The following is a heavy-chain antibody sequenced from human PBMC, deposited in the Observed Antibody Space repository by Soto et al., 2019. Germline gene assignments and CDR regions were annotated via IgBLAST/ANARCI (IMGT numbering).Heavy chain of an antibody. J-gene: IGHJ5*02. CDR3: ARGYGGAVVVVTWFDP. V-gene: IGHV1-2*03. CDR1: GYTFTGYY. Sequence: LAASVKVSCKAPGYTFTGYYMHWVRQAPGQGLEWMGWINPNSGGTNYAQKFQGRVTMTRDTSISTAYMELSRLRSDDTAVYYCARGYGGAVVVVTWFDPWGQRTLVTVSS. CDR2: INPNSGGT. D-gene: IGHD3-22*01.